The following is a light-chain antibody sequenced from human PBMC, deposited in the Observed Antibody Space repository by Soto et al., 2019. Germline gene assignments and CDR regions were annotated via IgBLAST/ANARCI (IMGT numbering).Light chain of an antibody. J-gene: IGKJ4*01. CDR2: AAS. CDR3: QQYDKRPPVT. V-gene: IGKV3D-15*01. CDR1: QSVSSS. Sequence: EIVMTQSPATLSVSPGEGATLSCRASQSVSSSVAWYQHIPGQAPRLLIYAASTRATGVPARFSGSGSGTEFTLTISSLQPEDFAVYYCQQYDKRPPVTFGGGTKVEI.